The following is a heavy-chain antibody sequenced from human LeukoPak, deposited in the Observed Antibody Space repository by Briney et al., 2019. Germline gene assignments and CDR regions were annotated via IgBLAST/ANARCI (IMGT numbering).Heavy chain of an antibody. V-gene: IGHV1-46*01. Sequence: GASVKVSCKASGYTFTSYYMHWVRQAPGQGLEWMGIINPSGGSTSYAQKFQGRVTMTRDTSISTAYMELSRLRSDDTAVYYCARDHSNDFWSGSGPLYYMDVWGKGTTVTVSS. CDR2: INPSGGST. CDR1: GYTFTSYY. CDR3: ARDHSNDFWSGSGPLYYMDV. J-gene: IGHJ6*03. D-gene: IGHD3-3*01.